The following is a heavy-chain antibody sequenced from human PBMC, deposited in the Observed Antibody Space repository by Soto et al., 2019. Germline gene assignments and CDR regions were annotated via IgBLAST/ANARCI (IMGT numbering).Heavy chain of an antibody. CDR1: GASISRYY. D-gene: IGHD6-6*01. V-gene: IGHV4-59*01. CDR2: LYNTGST. J-gene: IGHJ6*02. CDR3: ARDRVKRGNSFYYGMDV. Sequence: SETLSLTCTVSGASISRYYWSWIRQSPGKGLEWIGYLYNTGSTIYNPSLKSRVTISVGTSKNQFSLKMNSVTAADTAVYFCARDRVKRGNSFYYGMDVWGQGTTVTVSS.